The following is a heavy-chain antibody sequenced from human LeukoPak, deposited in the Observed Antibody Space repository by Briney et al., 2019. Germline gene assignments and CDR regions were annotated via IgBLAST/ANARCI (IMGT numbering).Heavy chain of an antibody. CDR3: ARVWYSSSWYGGPFDAFDI. D-gene: IGHD6-13*01. V-gene: IGHV3-11*04. Sequence: GGSLRLSCAAYGFTFSDYYMSWIRQAPGKGLEWVSYISSSGSTIYYADSVKGRSTISRDNAKNSLYLQMNSLRAEDTAVYYCARVWYSSSWYGGPFDAFDIWGQGTMVTVSS. CDR1: GFTFSDYY. CDR2: ISSSGSTI. J-gene: IGHJ3*02.